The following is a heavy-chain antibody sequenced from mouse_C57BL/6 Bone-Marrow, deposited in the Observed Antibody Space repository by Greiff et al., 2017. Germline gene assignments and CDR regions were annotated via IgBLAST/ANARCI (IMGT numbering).Heavy chain of an antibody. CDR1: GFTFSSYG. D-gene: IGHD2-14*01. V-gene: IGHV5-6*02. Sequence: EVKLMESGGDLVKPGGSLKLSCASSGFTFSSYGMSWVRQTPDKRLEWVATISSGGSYTYYPDSVKGRFTISRDNAKNTLYLQMSSLKSEDTAMYDCARRGRCCTRRVFAYGGQGTRVTVSA. CDR3: ARRGRCCTRRVFAY. CDR2: ISSGGSYT. J-gene: IGHJ3*01.